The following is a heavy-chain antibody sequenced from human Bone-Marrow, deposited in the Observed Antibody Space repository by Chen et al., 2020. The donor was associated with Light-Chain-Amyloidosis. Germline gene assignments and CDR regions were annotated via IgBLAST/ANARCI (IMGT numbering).Heavy chain of an antibody. J-gene: IGHJ4*02. D-gene: IGHD5-12*01. CDR3: ARRRDGYNFDY. CDR1: GNTFPNYW. V-gene: IGHV5-51*01. CDR2: IYPEDSDA. Sequence: EVQLEQAGPDVKKPGGALTGSGKGAGNTFPNYWIGWVRQMPGKGLEWMGVIYPEDSDARYSPSFEGQVTISADKSITTAYLQWRSLKASDTAMYYCARRRDGYNFDYWGQGTLVTVSS.